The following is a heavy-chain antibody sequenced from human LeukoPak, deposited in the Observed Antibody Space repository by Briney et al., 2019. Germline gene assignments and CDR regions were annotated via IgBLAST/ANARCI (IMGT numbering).Heavy chain of an antibody. J-gene: IGHJ4*02. CDR3: ARDRDGYNYY. CDR1: GGTFSSYA. V-gene: IGHV1-69*05. CDR2: IIPIFGTA. D-gene: IGHD5-24*01. Sequence: GASVKVSCKASGGTFSSYAISWVRQAPGQGLEWMGRIIPIFGTANYAQKFQGRVTITTDESTSTAYMELSSLRSEDTAVYYCARDRDGYNYYWGPGTLVTVSS.